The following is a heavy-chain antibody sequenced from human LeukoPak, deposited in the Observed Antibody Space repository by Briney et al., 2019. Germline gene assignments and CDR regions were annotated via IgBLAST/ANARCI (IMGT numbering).Heavy chain of an antibody. D-gene: IGHD3-3*01. J-gene: IGHJ5*02. CDR3: ATAPASVDSS. CDR1: AFTFTRFC. CDR2: INPDGTET. V-gene: IGHV3-7*01. Sequence: AGGSLRLSGAAAAFTFTRFCLTWVRQFPRKGLEWVANINPDGTETTYVDSVEGRFAISRDNAMNSVFLLMTSLRAEDTAMYYCATAPASVDSSWGQGTLVAVSS.